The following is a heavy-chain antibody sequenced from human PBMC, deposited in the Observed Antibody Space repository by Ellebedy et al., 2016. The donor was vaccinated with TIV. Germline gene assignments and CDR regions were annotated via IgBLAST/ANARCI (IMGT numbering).Heavy chain of an antibody. V-gene: IGHV3-23*01. J-gene: IGHJ4*02. Sequence: GESLKISCAASGFTFTSYAMSWVRQAPGKGLEWVSTISNTGSRTYYADSVEGRFIISRDNSKKTLYLQMNSLRAEDTAVYYCAKLYVGSTTQFDYWGQGTLVTVSS. D-gene: IGHD1-26*01. CDR2: ISNTGSRT. CDR1: GFTFTSYA. CDR3: AKLYVGSTTQFDY.